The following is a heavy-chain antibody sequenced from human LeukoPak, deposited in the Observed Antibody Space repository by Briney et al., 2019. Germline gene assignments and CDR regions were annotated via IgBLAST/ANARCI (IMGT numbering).Heavy chain of an antibody. CDR3: AKGGLNFGSLYLDS. Sequence: GGSLRLSCSVSGFTLTTAAMSWVRQTPGKGLEWVSAMSGYGGDIYYADSVKGRFTISRDNSKNTLYLQMSNLRADDSAIYYCAKGGLNFGSLYLDSWGQGTLLTVSS. J-gene: IGHJ4*02. CDR2: MSGYGGDI. V-gene: IGHV3-23*01. CDR1: GFTLTTAA. D-gene: IGHD3-10*01.